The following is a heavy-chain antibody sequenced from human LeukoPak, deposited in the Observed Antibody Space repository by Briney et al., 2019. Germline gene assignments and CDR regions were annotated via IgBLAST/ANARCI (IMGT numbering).Heavy chain of an antibody. CDR1: GFTFSDYY. J-gene: IGHJ4*02. CDR2: ISSSGSTI. Sequence: GGSLGLSCAASGFTFSDYYMSWIRQAPGKGLEWVSYISSSGSTIYYADSVKGRFTISRDNAKNSLYLQMNSLRAEDTAVYYCAREAPERGYSYGYGQREVDYWGQGTLVTVSS. CDR3: AREAPERGYSYGYGQREVDY. D-gene: IGHD5-18*01. V-gene: IGHV3-11*01.